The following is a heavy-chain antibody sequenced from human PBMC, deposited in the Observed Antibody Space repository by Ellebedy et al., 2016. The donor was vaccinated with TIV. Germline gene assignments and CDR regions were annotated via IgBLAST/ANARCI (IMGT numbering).Heavy chain of an antibody. CDR1: GFSFSDYW. CDR2: ISYEASRT. V-gene: IGHV3-74*01. CDR3: ARDRDDPNPGDAFDM. J-gene: IGHJ3*02. Sequence: GGSLRLXXAASGFSFSDYWMHWVRRAPGKGLVWVSRISYEASRTNYADSVKGRFTISRDNAKNMLYLQMNSLTADDAGVYYCARDRDDPNPGDAFDMWGQGTMVTVSS.